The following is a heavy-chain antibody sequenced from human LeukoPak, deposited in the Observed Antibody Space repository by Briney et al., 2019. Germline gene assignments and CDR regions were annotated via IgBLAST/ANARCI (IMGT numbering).Heavy chain of an antibody. CDR2: IRSNSDGGTI. J-gene: IGHJ5*02. D-gene: IGHD3-22*01. CDR3: ATDFYDST. CDR1: GFTFSNAW. Sequence: GGSLRLSCATSGFTFSNAWMNWVRQAPGKGLEWVGRIRSNSDGGTIDYAAPVKGRFTLSRDDSKTTLYLQMNRLQTEDTAVYYCATDFYDSTWGQGTLVPVTS. V-gene: IGHV3-15*07.